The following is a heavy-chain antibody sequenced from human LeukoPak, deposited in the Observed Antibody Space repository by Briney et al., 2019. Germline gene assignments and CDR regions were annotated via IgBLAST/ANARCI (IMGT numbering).Heavy chain of an antibody. J-gene: IGHJ3*01. CDR3: ARRPRDSSGYYLGAFHA. CDR2: IGASGADT. CDR1: GFTFGSYA. Sequence: GGSLRLSCEASGFTFGSYAMTWVRQAPGKGLDWVSVIGASGADTYYADSVKGRFTISRDNAKNTLYLHMRSLRVEDTAVYFCARRPRDSSGYYLGAFHAWGQGTTDTVSS. D-gene: IGHD3-22*01. V-gene: IGHV3-23*01.